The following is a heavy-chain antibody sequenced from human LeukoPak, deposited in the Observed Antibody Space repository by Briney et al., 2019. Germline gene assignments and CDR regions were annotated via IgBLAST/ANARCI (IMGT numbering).Heavy chain of an antibody. CDR2: INPNSGGT. D-gene: IGHD4-23*01. Sequence: ASVKVSCKASGYTFTGYYMHWVRQAPGQGLEWMGWINPNSGGTNYAQRFQGRVTMTRDTSISTAYMELSRLRSDDTAVYYCARGSVALDAFDIWGQGTMVTVSS. V-gene: IGHV1-2*02. J-gene: IGHJ3*02. CDR3: ARGSVALDAFDI. CDR1: GYTFTGYY.